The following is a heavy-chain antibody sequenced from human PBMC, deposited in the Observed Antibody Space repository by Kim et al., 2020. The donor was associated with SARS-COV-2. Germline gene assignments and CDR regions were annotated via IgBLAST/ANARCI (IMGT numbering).Heavy chain of an antibody. CDR1: GESFSGYY. Sequence: SETLSLTCAVYGESFSGYYWTWIRQPPGKGMEWIGEINHSGSTNYNPSLKSRVTTSVDTSKNQFSLKLNSVTAAATAVYYCARVVVAPSRISYRYYYYM. CDR3: ARVVVAPSRISYRYYYYM. CDR2: INHSGST. J-gene: IGHJ6*03. D-gene: IGHD2-2*01. V-gene: IGHV4-34*01.